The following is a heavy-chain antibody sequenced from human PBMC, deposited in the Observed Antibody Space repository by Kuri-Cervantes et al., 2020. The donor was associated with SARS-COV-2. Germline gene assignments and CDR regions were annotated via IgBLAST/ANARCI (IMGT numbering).Heavy chain of an antibody. J-gene: IGHJ4*02. CDR2: INHSGST. CDR3: AREMAAAGGFDY. V-gene: IGHV4-34*01. D-gene: IGHD6-13*01. Sequence: SETLSLTCAVYGGSFSGYYRSWIRQPPGKGLEWIGEINHSGSTNYNPSLKSRVTISVDTSKNQFSLKLSSVTAADTAVYYCAREMAAAGGFDYWGQGTLVTVSS. CDR1: GGSFSGYY.